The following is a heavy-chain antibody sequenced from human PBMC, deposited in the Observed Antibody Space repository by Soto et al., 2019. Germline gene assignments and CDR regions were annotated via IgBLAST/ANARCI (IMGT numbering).Heavy chain of an antibody. CDR1: GGSISSGGYY. Sequence: SETLSLTCTVSGGSISSGGYYWSWIRQHPGKGLEWIGYIYYSGSTYYNPSLKSRVTISVDTSKNQFSLKLSSVTAADTAVYYCARDFGGDYSVGNWFDPWGQGTLVTVSS. V-gene: IGHV4-31*03. CDR2: IYYSGST. D-gene: IGHD4-17*01. CDR3: ARDFGGDYSVGNWFDP. J-gene: IGHJ5*02.